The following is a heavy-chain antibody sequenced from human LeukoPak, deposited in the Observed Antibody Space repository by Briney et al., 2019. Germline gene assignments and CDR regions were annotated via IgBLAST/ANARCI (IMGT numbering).Heavy chain of an antibody. J-gene: IGHJ5*02. Sequence: SETLSLTCAVYGGSFSGYYWSWIRQPPGKGLEWIGEINHSGSTNYNPSLKSRVTISVDTPKNQFSLKLSSVTAADTAVYYCARGLCYDFWSGYYGPKNWFDPWGQGTLVTVSS. D-gene: IGHD3-3*01. CDR3: ARGLCYDFWSGYYGPKNWFDP. V-gene: IGHV4-34*01. CDR1: GGSFSGYY. CDR2: INHSGST.